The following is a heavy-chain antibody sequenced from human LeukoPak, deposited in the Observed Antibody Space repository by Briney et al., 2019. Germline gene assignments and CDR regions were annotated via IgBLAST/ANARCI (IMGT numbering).Heavy chain of an antibody. CDR2: MNPNSGNT. CDR1: GYTFSSYD. D-gene: IGHD3-22*01. J-gene: IGHJ4*02. V-gene: IGHV1-8*01. Sequence: GASVKVSCKASGYTFSSYDINWGRQATGQGLEWMGWMNPNSGNTGYAQKFQGRVTMTRNTSISTAYMELSSLRSEDTAVYSCASGYYCDSSGYSFDYWGQGTLVTVSS. CDR3: ASGYYCDSSGYSFDY.